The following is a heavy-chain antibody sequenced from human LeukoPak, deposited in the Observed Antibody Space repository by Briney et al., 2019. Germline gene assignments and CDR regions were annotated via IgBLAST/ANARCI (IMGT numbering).Heavy chain of an antibody. J-gene: IGHJ4*02. Sequence: SETLSLTCTVSGDSISPYSWSWIRQPPGKGLEWFGHIFYNGNTNYNPSLKSRITISLDTSKNQFSLKLSSVTSADTAVYYCARVRLSGEIDYWGQGSLVTVSS. CDR3: ARVRLSGEIDY. D-gene: IGHD4-17*01. CDR1: GDSISPYS. CDR2: IFYNGNT. V-gene: IGHV4-59*01.